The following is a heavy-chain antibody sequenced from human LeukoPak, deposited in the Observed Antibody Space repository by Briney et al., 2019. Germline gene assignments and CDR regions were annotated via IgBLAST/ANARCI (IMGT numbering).Heavy chain of an antibody. D-gene: IGHD2/OR15-2a*01. V-gene: IGHV5-51*01. CDR1: GYSFAKFW. CDR3: VRVAKVLPKYYHYYMDV. J-gene: IGHJ6*03. CDR2: IYPDDPEP. Sequence: GESLKISCEGHGYSFAKFWIAWVRQMPGKGLDFMGIIYPDDPEPKYSPSFRGQVTVSVDRSINTAYLEWRSLRASDTAMYFCVRVAKVLPKYYHYYMDVWGLGTAVTVSS.